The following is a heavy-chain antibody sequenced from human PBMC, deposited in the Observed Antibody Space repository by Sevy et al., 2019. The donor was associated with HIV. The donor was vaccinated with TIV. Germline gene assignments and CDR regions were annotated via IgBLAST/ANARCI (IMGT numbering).Heavy chain of an antibody. D-gene: IGHD6-19*01. CDR3: VRVGYNSGWWKY. J-gene: IGHJ4*02. CDR2: INQDGSEN. CDR1: GFTFSTYS. V-gene: IGHV3-7*01. Sequence: GGSLRLSCAASGFTFSTYSMSWVRQAPGKGLEWVANINQDGSENYYLDSVKGRFTISRDNAKNLLYLQMNSLRAEDTAVYYCVRVGYNSGWWKYWGQRTLVTVSS.